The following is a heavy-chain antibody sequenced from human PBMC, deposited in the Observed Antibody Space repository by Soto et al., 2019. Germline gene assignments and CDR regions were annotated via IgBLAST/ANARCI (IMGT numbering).Heavy chain of an antibody. CDR2: IWYDGSNK. D-gene: IGHD6-19*01. J-gene: IGHJ4*02. CDR1: GFTFSSYG. Sequence: QVQLVESGGGVVQPGRSLRLCSAASGFTFSSYGMHWVRQAPGKGLEWVAVIWYDGSNKYYADSVKGRFTISRDNSKNTLYLQMNSLRAEDTAVYYCARDSSGWYFDYWGQGTLVTVSS. CDR3: ARDSSGWYFDY. V-gene: IGHV3-33*01.